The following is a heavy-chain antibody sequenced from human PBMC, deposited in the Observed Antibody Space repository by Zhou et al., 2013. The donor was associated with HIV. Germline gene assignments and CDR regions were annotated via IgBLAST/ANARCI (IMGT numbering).Heavy chain of an antibody. V-gene: IGHV1-2*02. J-gene: IGHJ5*01. D-gene: IGHD4-17*01. CDR3: ARDWSDRISWYDS. CDR1: GYTFTDYY. Sequence: QVNLVQSGAEVKKPGASVKVSCKASGYTFTDYYMHWVRRAPGQGFEWMGWINCENAVTKYAGQFQGRVTLTRDRSVSTVYMDLTNLKSDDTAVYYCARDWSDRISWYDSWGQGTLVTVSS. CDR2: INCENAVT.